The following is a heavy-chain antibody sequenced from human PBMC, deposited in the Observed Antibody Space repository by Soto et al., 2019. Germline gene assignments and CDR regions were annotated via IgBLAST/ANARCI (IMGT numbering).Heavy chain of an antibody. D-gene: IGHD2-2*03. CDR2: ISGSGGSS. Sequence: PGGSLRLSCTASGFTFSSFGMAWVRQAPGKGLEWVSAISGSGGSSYYADSVKDRFTISRDNPTNTPYLQMNNLRAEDTAVYYCAKVGIGMFSHKHHFDHWGQGTQVTVSS. CDR1: GFTFSSFG. V-gene: IGHV3-23*01. J-gene: IGHJ4*02. CDR3: AKVGIGMFSHKHHFDH.